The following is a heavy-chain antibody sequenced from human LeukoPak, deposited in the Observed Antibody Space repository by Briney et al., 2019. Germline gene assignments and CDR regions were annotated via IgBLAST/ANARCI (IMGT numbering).Heavy chain of an antibody. CDR3: ARDRTVTTPNWFDP. CDR1: GYTFTSYG. D-gene: IGHD4-17*01. CDR2: ISAYNGNT. V-gene: IGHV1-18*01. J-gene: IGHJ5*02. Sequence: ASVKVSCKASGYTFTSYGIRWVRQAPGQGLEWMGWISAYNGNTNYAQKLQGRVTMTTDTSTSTAYMELRSLRSDDTAVYYCARDRTVTTPNWFDPWGQGTLVTVSS.